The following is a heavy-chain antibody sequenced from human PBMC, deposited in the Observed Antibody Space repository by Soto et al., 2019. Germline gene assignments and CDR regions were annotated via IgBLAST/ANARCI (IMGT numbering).Heavy chain of an antibody. V-gene: IGHV2-5*02. J-gene: IGHJ4*02. D-gene: IGHD3-22*01. CDR2: IYWDDDK. CDR3: AHRPGCSMSFDY. CDR1: EFALSACGVG. Sequence: FFEFALSACGVGGEWVRRHPRKALEWLAVIYWDDDKRFSPSLKTRLTITTDTSKNHVVLTITNMDPVDTSTYYCAHRPGCSMSFDYWGQGALVTVSS.